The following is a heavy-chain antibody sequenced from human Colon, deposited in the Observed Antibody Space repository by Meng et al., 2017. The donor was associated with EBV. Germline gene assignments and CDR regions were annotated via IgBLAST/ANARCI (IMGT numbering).Heavy chain of an antibody. D-gene: IGHD2-8*01. CDR3: ARGGGVIKGLVTWFDS. CDR1: GGSLSGYY. Sequence: QVELPQWGPGLVKPSGTLALTCGVYGGSLSGYYWSWIRQTPGKGLEWIGEINHSGTINYNPSLRSRVTISVDRSNNQFSLRLSSVTAADTAVYYCARGGGVIKGLVTWFDSWGQGTLVTASS. CDR2: INHSGTI. J-gene: IGHJ5*01. V-gene: IGHV4-34*01.